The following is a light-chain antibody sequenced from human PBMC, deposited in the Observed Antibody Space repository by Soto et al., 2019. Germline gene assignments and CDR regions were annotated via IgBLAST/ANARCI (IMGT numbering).Light chain of an antibody. Sequence: QSVLTQPPSASGSPGQSVTISCTGTTSDVGGYNYVSWYQQHPGKAPKLMIYEVSKRPSGVPDRFSGSKSGNTASLTVSGLQAEDEAYYYCSSYAGSVLFGGGTKLTVL. CDR3: SSYAGSVL. CDR1: TSDVGGYNY. V-gene: IGLV2-8*01. CDR2: EVS. J-gene: IGLJ2*01.